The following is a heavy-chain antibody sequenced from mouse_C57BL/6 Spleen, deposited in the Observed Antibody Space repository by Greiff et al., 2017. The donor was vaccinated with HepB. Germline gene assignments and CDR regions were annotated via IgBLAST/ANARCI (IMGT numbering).Heavy chain of an antibody. Sequence: EVQRVESGAELVRPGASVKLSCTASGFNIKDYYMHWVKQRPEQGLEWIGRIDPEDGDTEYAPKFQGKATMTADTSSNTAYLQLSSLTSEDTAVYYCTTTVVPRYYAMDYWGQGTSVTVSS. J-gene: IGHJ4*01. V-gene: IGHV14-1*01. D-gene: IGHD1-1*01. CDR2: IDPEDGDT. CDR3: TTTVVPRYYAMDY. CDR1: GFNIKDYY.